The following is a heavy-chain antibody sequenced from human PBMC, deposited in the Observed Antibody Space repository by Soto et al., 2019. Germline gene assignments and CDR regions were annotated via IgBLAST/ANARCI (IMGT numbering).Heavy chain of an antibody. CDR1: GFTFSSYW. CDR3: ARDSPLVGATSWFHP. J-gene: IGHJ5*02. CDR2: INSDGSST. Sequence: GGSLRLSCAASGFTFSSYWMHWVRQAPGKGLVWVSRINSDGSSTSYADSVKGRFTISRDNAKNTLYLQMNSLRAEDTAVYYCARDSPLVGATSWFHPWGQGTLVTVSS. V-gene: IGHV3-74*01. D-gene: IGHD1-26*01.